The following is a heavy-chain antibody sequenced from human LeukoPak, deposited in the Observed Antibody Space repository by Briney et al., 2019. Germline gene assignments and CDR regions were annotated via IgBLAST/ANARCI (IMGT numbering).Heavy chain of an antibody. CDR1: GLAFSDYW. J-gene: IGHJ3*02. CDR3: AKILGSGVWYGFDI. Sequence: PGGSLRLSCAASGLAFSDYWMSWIRQPPGKGLEWIGYIYTTGRTNYNPSLKSRVTISVDTSKNQFSLKLSSVTAADTAVYYCAKILGSGVWYGFDIWGQGTMVTVSS. V-gene: IGHV4-4*09. D-gene: IGHD7-27*01. CDR2: IYTTGRT.